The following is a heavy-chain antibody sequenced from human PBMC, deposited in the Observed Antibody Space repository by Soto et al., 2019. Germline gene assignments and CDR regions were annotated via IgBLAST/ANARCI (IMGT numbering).Heavy chain of an antibody. D-gene: IGHD2-21*02. J-gene: IGHJ3*02. CDR2: IYYSGFT. Sequence: SLTCTVSGGSISTYYWSWIRQPPGKGLEWIGYIYYSGFTTYNPSLKSRVTISTDTSKNQVSLNLNSVTAADTAVYFCARPRQGDYAFDIWGQGTMVTVSS. CDR1: GGSISTYY. CDR3: ARPRQGDYAFDI. V-gene: IGHV4-59*01.